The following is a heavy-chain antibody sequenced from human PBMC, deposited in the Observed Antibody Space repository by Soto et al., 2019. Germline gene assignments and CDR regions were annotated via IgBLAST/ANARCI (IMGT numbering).Heavy chain of an antibody. J-gene: IGHJ6*02. CDR2: IKSKTDGGTT. V-gene: IGHV3-15*01. CDR1: GFTFSNAW. Sequence: GVLRLSCAASGFTFSNAWMSWVRQAPGKGLEWVGRIKSKTDGGTTDYAAPVKGRFTISRDDSKNTLYLQMNSLKTEDTAVYYCTGPYYYYYYGMDVWGQGTTVTVSS. CDR3: TGPYYYYYYGMDV.